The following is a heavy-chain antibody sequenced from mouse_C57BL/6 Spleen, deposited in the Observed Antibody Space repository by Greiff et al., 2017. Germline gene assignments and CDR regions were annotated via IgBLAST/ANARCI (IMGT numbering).Heavy chain of an antibody. V-gene: IGHV1-50*01. Sequence: QVQLKQPGAELVKPGASVKLSCKASGYTFTSYWMQWVKQRPGQGLEWIGEIDPSDSYTNYNQKFKGKATLTVDTSSSTAYMQLSSLTSEDSAVYYCARTAQATFADWGQGTLVTVSA. J-gene: IGHJ3*01. CDR1: GYTFTSYW. CDR3: ARTAQATFAD. D-gene: IGHD3-2*02. CDR2: IDPSDSYT.